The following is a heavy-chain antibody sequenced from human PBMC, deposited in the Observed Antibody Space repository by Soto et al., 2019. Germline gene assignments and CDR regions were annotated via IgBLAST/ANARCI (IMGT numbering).Heavy chain of an antibody. Sequence: PGESLKISCNGSGYSFTIYCIGLVLQMPGKGLEWMGIIYPGDSDTRYSPSFQGQVTISADKSISTAYLQWSSLKASDTAMYYCARQGYSYGLVATDYYFDYWGQGTLVTVSS. J-gene: IGHJ4*02. CDR1: GYSFTIYC. CDR3: ARQGYSYGLVATDYYFDY. D-gene: IGHD5-18*01. CDR2: IYPGDSDT. V-gene: IGHV5-51*01.